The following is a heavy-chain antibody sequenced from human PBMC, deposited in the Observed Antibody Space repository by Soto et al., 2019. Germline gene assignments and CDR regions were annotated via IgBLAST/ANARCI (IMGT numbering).Heavy chain of an antibody. CDR3: ARQRLVVPAAMIGVGYYGMDV. CDR1: GYSFTSYW. Sequence: PGEPLKISWKGSGYSFTSYWIGWVRQMPGKGLEWMGIIYPGDSDTRYSPSFQGQVTISADKSISTAYLQWSSLKASDTAMYYCARQRLVVPAAMIGVGYYGMDVWGQGTTVTVSS. V-gene: IGHV5-51*01. CDR2: IYPGDSDT. D-gene: IGHD2-2*01. J-gene: IGHJ6*02.